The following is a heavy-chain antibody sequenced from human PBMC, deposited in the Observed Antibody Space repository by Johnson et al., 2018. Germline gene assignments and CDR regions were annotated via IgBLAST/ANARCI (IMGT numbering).Heavy chain of an antibody. CDR2: ISYDGSNK. V-gene: IGHV3-30*03. J-gene: IGHJ6*03. CDR1: GFTFSSYG. CDR3: ARRPYSSSYYYYYYMDV. D-gene: IGHD6-6*01. Sequence: QVQLVESGGGVVQPGRSLRLSCAASGFTFSSYGMHWVRQAPGKGLEWVAVISYDGSNKYYADSVKGRFTISRDNSKNTLYLQMNGLRAEDTAVYYCARRPYSSSYYYYYYMDVWGNGTTVTVSS.